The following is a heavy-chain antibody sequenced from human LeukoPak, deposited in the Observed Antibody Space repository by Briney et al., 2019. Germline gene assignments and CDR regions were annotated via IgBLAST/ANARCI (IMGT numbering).Heavy chain of an antibody. CDR1: GFTFSAYA. D-gene: IGHD3-3*01. V-gene: IGHV3-15*01. CDR2: IKSKTDGGTT. J-gene: IGHJ4*02. CDR3: TTDYLRFLYYFDF. Sequence: GGSLRLSCEASGFTFSAYAMTWVRQAPGKGLEWVGRIKSKTDGGTTDYAAPVKGRFTISRDDSKNTLYLQMNSLKTEDTAVYYCTTDYLRFLYYFDFWGQGTLVTVSS.